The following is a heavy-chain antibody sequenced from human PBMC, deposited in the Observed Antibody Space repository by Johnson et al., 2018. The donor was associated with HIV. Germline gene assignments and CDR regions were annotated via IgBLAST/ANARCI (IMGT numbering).Heavy chain of an antibody. J-gene: IGHJ3*02. CDR2: IRYDGSNN. CDR3: ATAGNYDDDAFDI. Sequence: QVQLMESGGGVVQPGGSLRLSCAASGFTFRSYGMHWVRQAPGTGLAWVAFIRYDGSNNYYGDSVKGRFTISRDNAKHTLYLQMNSLRAEDTAVYYCATAGNYDDDAFDIWGQGTMVTVSS. D-gene: IGHD3-22*01. CDR1: GFTFRSYG. V-gene: IGHV3-30*02.